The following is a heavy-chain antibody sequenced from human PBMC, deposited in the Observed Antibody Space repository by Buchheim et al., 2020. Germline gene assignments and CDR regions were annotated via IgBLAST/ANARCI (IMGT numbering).Heavy chain of an antibody. J-gene: IGHJ4*02. CDR1: GGSISRGGYY. CDR2: IYYSGTT. D-gene: IGHD4-17*01. V-gene: IGHV4-31*03. CDR3: AREGTLRYYFDY. Sequence: QVQLQESGPGLVKPSQTLSLTCTVSGGSISRGGYYWRWIRQHPGKGREWIGSIYYSGTTYDNPSLKSRVTISVDTSKNQFSLKLSSVTAADTAVYYCAREGTLRYYFDYWGQGTL.